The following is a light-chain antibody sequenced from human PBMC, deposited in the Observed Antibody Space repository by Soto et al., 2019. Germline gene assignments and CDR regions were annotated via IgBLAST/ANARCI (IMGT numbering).Light chain of an antibody. V-gene: IGKV2-28*01. Sequence: DIVMTQSPLSLPVTPGEPASISCRSSQSLLHSNGYNYLDWYLQKPGQSPQLLIYLGSNRASGVPDRFSSSGSGTDFTLKISRVEAEDVGVYYCMRALQTPWTFGQGTKLEIK. CDR3: MRALQTPWT. CDR2: LGS. CDR1: QSLLHSNGYNY. J-gene: IGKJ2*02.